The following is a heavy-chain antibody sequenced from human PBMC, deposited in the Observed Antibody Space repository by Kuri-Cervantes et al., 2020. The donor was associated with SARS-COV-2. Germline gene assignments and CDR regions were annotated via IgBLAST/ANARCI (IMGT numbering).Heavy chain of an antibody. CDR3: ASGRIGYSSGWSYWYFDL. J-gene: IGHJ2*01. CDR2: IYYSGST. V-gene: IGHV4-59*01. Sequence: EALKISCTVSGGSISSYYWSWIRQPPGKGLEWIGYIYYSGSTNYNPSLKSRVTISVDTSKNQFSLKLSSVTAADTAVYYCASGRIGYSSGWSYWYFDLWGRGTLVTVSS. D-gene: IGHD6-19*01. CDR1: GGSISSYY.